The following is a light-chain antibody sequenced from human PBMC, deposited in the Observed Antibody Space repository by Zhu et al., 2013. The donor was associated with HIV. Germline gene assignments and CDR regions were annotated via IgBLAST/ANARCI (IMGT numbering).Light chain of an antibody. V-gene: IGKV1-9*01. CDR1: QVINTY. CDR3: QQHNSIMGIT. CDR2: AAS. Sequence: DIQLTQSPSFLSASIGDRVTITCRASQVINTYLAWYQHEPGKAPRLLIYAASTLQTGVPSRFSGSGSGTEFALTINSLQPDDFATYYCQQHNSIMGITFGGGTTVEIK. J-gene: IGKJ4*01.